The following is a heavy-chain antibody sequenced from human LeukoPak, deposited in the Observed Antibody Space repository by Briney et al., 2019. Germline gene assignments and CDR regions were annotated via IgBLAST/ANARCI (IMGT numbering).Heavy chain of an antibody. V-gene: IGHV1-8*02. CDR3: AREGGPTGGAQDY. CDR2: MNPNSGST. D-gene: IGHD1-1*01. J-gene: IGHJ4*02. Sequence: ASVKVSCKASGNTFTSYDINWVRQATGQGLEWMGCMNPNSGSTLYAQKFQDRVTMTTGTSTSTAYMELRSLRSDDTAVYYCAREGGPTGGAQDYWGQGTLVTVSS. CDR1: GNTFTSYD.